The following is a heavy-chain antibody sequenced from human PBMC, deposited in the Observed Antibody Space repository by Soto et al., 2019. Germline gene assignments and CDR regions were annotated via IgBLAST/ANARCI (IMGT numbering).Heavy chain of an antibody. CDR3: AKGRGTIVVTDAYDI. V-gene: IGHV3-9*01. D-gene: IGHD3-22*01. CDR1: GFSFDDYT. J-gene: IGHJ3*02. CDR2: LSWNSGFS. Sequence: SLRLSCRGSGFSFDDYTMDWVREAPGKGPEWVASLSWNSGFSGYADSVKGRFTISRDNAQSSVHLQMNNLRTEDTALYYCAKGRGTIVVTDAYDIWGQGTMVTVSS.